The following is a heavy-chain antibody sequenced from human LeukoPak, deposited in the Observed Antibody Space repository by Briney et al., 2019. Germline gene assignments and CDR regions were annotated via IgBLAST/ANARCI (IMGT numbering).Heavy chain of an antibody. CDR1: GFTFSSYS. Sequence: KTGGSLRLSCAASGFTFSSYSMNWVRQPPGKGLEWLSSIISISTHIKYADSVKGRFTISRKNAKNSQYLQMNSRRAEDTAVYYCARGLPGYAIVYWGERTLVTVSS. CDR3: ARGLPGYAIVY. CDR2: IISISTHI. J-gene: IGHJ4*02. D-gene: IGHD1-1*01. V-gene: IGHV3-21*01.